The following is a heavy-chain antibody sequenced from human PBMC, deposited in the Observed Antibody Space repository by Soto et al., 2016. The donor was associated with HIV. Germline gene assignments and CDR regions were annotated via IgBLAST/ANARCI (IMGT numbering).Heavy chain of an antibody. J-gene: IGHJ4*02. CDR3: ARDPGYGSGSYSVPY. D-gene: IGHD3-10*01. CDR2: IYSGGST. V-gene: IGHV3-53*02. CDR1: GFTVSSNY. Sequence: EVQLVETGGGLIQPGGSLRLSCAASGFTVSSNYMNWVRQPPGKGLEWVSVIYSGGSTYYADSVKGRFTISRDNPKNTLYLQMNSLRAEDTAVYYCARDPGYGSGSYSVPYWAQGTLVTVSS.